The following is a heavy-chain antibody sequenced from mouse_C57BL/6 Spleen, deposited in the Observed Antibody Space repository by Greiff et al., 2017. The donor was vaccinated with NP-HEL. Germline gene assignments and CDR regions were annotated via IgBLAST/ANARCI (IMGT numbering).Heavy chain of an antibody. Sequence: VQVVESGAELVKPGASVKISCKASGYAFSSYWMNWVKQRPGKGLEWIGQIYPGDGDTNYNGKFKGKATLTADKSSSTAYMQLSSLTSEDSAVYFCAREGGSNWGDYWGQGTSVTVSS. D-gene: IGHD4-1*01. J-gene: IGHJ4*01. V-gene: IGHV1-80*01. CDR1: GYAFSSYW. CDR3: AREGGSNWGDY. CDR2: IYPGDGDT.